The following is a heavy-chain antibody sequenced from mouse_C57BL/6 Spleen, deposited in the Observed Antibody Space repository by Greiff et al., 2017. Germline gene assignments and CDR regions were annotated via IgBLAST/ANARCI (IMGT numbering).Heavy chain of an antibody. D-gene: IGHD1-1*01. CDR1: GYTFTSYW. CDR3: ARVPTTVVATEYAMDY. Sequence: VQLQQPGAELVKPGASVKMSCKASGYTFTSYWITWVKQRPGQGLEWIGDIYPGSGSTNYNEKFKSKATLTVDTSSSTAYMQLSSLTSEDSAVYYCARVPTTVVATEYAMDYWGQGTSVTVSS. J-gene: IGHJ4*01. V-gene: IGHV1-55*01. CDR2: IYPGSGST.